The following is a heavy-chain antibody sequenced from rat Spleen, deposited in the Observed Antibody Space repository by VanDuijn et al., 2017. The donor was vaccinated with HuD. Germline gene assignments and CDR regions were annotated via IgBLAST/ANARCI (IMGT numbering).Heavy chain of an antibody. D-gene: IGHD1-1*01. CDR2: ISYDNFST. CDR3: ARQGTRWYYFDY. CDR1: GFTFSDYN. J-gene: IGHJ2*01. Sequence: EVRLVESGGGLVRPGRSLKLSCAASGFTFSDYNMAWVRQAPKKGLEWVATISYDNFSTYYRDSVKGRFTISRDNAKSTLYLQMDSLRSEDTATYYCARQGTRWYYFDYWGQGVMVTVSS. V-gene: IGHV5-7*01.